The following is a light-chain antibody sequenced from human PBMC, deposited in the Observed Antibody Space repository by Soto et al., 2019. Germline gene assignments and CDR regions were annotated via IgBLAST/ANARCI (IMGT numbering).Light chain of an antibody. CDR1: SSDVGSYNR. Sequence: QSVLTQPPSVSGSPGQSVTISCTGTSSDVGSYNRVSWYQQPPGTAPKLMIYEVSNRPSGVPDRFSGSKSGNMASLTISGLQAEDEADYYCQSSDNSLPGLVIFGGGTKVTVL. V-gene: IGLV2-18*01. J-gene: IGLJ2*01. CDR2: EVS. CDR3: QSSDNSLPGLVI.